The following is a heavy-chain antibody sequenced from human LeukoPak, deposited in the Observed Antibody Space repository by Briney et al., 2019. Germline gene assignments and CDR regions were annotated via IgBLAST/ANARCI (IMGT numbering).Heavy chain of an antibody. CDR2: IYYSGST. Sequence: SETLSLTCTVSGGSISSSSYYWGWIRQPPGKGLEWIGSIYYSGSTYYNPSLKSRVTISVDTSKNQFSLKLSSVTAADTAVYYCARHGYLVYWGQGTLVTVSS. D-gene: IGHD2-2*03. CDR3: ARHGYLVY. V-gene: IGHV4-39*01. J-gene: IGHJ4*02. CDR1: GGSISSSSYY.